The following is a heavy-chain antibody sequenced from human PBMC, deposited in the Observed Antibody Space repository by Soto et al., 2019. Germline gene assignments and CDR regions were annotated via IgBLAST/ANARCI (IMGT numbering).Heavy chain of an antibody. V-gene: IGHV4-61*01. CDR1: GGSVSSCSYY. D-gene: IGHD1-26*01. Sequence: SETLSLTCTVSGGSVSSCSYYWSWIRQPPVKGLEWIGYIYYSGSTNYNPSLKSRVTMSVDTSKNQFSLKLSSVTAADTAVYYCARDSGSYSGFDYWGQGTLVTVSS. CDR3: ARDSGSYSGFDY. CDR2: IYYSGST. J-gene: IGHJ4*02.